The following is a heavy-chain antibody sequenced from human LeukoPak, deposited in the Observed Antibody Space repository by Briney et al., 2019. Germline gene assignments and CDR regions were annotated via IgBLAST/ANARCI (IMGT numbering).Heavy chain of an antibody. V-gene: IGHV3-7*01. CDR1: GFTFSSYW. J-gene: IGHJ6*02. CDR3: ARSLDYGVRYYYYGMDV. CDR2: IKQDGSEK. D-gene: IGHD4-17*01. Sequence: GGSLRLSCAASGFTFSSYWMSWVRQAPGKGLEWVANIKQDGSEKYYVDSVKGRFTISRDNAKNSLYLQMNSLRAEDTAVYYSARSLDYGVRYYYYGMDVWGQGTTVTVSS.